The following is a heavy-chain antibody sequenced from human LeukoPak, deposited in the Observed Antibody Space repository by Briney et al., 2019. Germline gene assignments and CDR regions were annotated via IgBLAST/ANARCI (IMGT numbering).Heavy chain of an antibody. CDR3: ANSGATNAFEI. CDR2: VSAYNGNT. CDR1: AYTFPSYG. D-gene: IGHD1-26*01. V-gene: IGHV1-18*01. J-gene: IGHJ3*02. Sequence: ASVKVSCKASAYTFPSYGISWVRQAPGQGLEWMGWVSAYNGNTNYAQKFQGRVTVTTDTSTSTANTELRSLRSDDTAVYYCANSGATNAFEIWGQGTMVTVSS.